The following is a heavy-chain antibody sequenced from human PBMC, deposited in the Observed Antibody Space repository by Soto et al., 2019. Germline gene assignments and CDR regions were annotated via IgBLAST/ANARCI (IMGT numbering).Heavy chain of an antibody. CDR1: GFTFSSYA. D-gene: IGHD2-15*01. J-gene: IGHJ6*02. CDR3: ATTLFNGYCSGGSCYDGDYYYSGMDV. Sequence: PGGSLILSCAASGFTFSSYAMSWVRQAPGKGLEWVSAISGSGGSTYYADSVEGRFTISRDNSKNTLYLQMSSLRAEDTAVYCCATTLFNGYCSGGSCYDGDYYYSGMDVWGQGTTVTVSS. CDR2: ISGSGGST. V-gene: IGHV3-23*01.